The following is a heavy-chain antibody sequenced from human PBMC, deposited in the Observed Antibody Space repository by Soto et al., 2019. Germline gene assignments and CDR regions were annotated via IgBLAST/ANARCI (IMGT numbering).Heavy chain of an antibody. V-gene: IGHV3-74*01. Sequence: GEYLRLSCGGSGFSFRSYWQPLVRQVPGKGLVWVSRINHDGNVTNYADSVKGRFTISRDNSKNTLFLRMNGLRTEGTAVYYCAKGGYYDLLNRCDYWAQGTPVTV. CDR2: INHDGNVT. J-gene: IGHJ4*02. D-gene: IGHD3-9*01. CDR1: GFSFRSYW. CDR3: AKGGYYDLLNRCDY.